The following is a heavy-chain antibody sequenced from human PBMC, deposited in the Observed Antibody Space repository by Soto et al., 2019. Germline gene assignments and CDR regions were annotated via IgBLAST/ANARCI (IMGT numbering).Heavy chain of an antibody. CDR3: ARGIDSGYYVDSFDP. D-gene: IGHD4-17*01. V-gene: IGHV3-11*01. CDR2: ITSSGGTI. Sequence: QVQLVESGGGLVKPGGSLRISCAASGFSLSDYYMSWIRQAPGRGLEWVSSITGSGSYITSSGGTINYADSVKGQFTISRDDAKNSLYLKMNRLRAEDTAVYYGARGIDSGYYVDSFDPWGQGTLVAVSS. CDR1: GFSLSDYY. J-gene: IGHJ5*02.